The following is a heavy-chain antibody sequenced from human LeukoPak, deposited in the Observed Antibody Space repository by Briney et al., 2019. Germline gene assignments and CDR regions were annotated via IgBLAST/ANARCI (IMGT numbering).Heavy chain of an antibody. V-gene: IGHV3-30*18. D-gene: IGHD6-19*01. CDR3: AKGDYGSGLDVFDI. CDR1: GFTFSSYG. Sequence: GRSLRLSCAASGFTFSSYGMHWVRQAPGKGLQWVAAISYDGSDKYYADSVTGRFTISRDNSKNTLYLQMNSLRPEDTAVYYCAKGDYGSGLDVFDIWGQGTMVTGSS. CDR2: ISYDGSDK. J-gene: IGHJ3*02.